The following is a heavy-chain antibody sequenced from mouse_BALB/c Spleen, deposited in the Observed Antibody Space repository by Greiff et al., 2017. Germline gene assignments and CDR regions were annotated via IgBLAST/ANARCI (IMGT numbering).Heavy chain of an antibody. CDR2: ISSGGST. J-gene: IGHJ2*01. V-gene: IGHV5-6-5*01. CDR1: GFTFSSYA. Sequence: EVKLMESGGGLVKPGGSLKLSCAASGFTFSSYAMSWVRQTPEKRLEWVASISSGGSTYYPDSVKGRFTISRDNARNILYLQMSSLRSEDTAMYYCARDYYGSSYFYYWGQGTTLTVSS. CDR3: ARDYYGSSYFYY. D-gene: IGHD1-1*01.